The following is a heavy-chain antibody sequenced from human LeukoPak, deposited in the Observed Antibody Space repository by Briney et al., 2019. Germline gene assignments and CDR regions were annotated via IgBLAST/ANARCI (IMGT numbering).Heavy chain of an antibody. CDR2: MNPKNGNT. J-gene: IGHJ5*02. Sequence: ASVKVSCKASGYTFTTYDINWVGQTTGQGLEWMGWMNPKNGNTDYARKFQGRVTMTTNTSISTAYMELSSLRSEDTAIYYCARGISRGYFWFDPWGQGTLVTVSS. CDR1: GYTFTTYD. D-gene: IGHD2-15*01. CDR3: ARGISRGYFWFDP. V-gene: IGHV1-8*01.